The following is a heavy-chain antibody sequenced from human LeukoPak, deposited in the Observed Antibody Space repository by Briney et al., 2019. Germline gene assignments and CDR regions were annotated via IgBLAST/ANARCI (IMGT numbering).Heavy chain of an antibody. V-gene: IGHV4-59*01. CDR1: GGSISSYY. J-gene: IGHJ4*02. D-gene: IGHD3-10*01. Sequence: NPSETLSLTCTVSGGSISSYYWSWIRQPPGKGLEWIGYIYYSGSTNYNPSLKSRVTISVDTSKNQFSLKLSSVTTADTAVYYCARETYYYGSNDYWGQGTLVTVSS. CDR2: IYYSGST. CDR3: ARETYYYGSNDY.